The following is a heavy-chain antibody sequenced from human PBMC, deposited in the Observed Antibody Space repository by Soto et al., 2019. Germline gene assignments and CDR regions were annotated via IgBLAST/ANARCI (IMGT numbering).Heavy chain of an antibody. V-gene: IGHV3-7*01. CDR2: LKQDGNEK. J-gene: IGHJ3*02. D-gene: IGHD6-19*01. CDR3: ARSLGWRDAFDI. Sequence: EVQLVESGGILVQSGGSLRLSCTASGFTFTTSWMTWVRQAPGKGLEWVANLKQDGNEKYYVDSVKGRFTISRDNAKNSLYLQMNSLRAEDTAVYYCARSLGWRDAFDIWGQGTMVTVSS. CDR1: GFTFTTSW.